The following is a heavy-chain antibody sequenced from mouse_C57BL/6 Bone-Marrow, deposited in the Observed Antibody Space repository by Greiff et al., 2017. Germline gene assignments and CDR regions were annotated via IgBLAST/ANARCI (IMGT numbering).Heavy chain of an antibody. V-gene: IGHV1-69*01. Sequence: QVQLQQPGAELVMPGASVKLSCKASGYTFTSYWMHWVKQRPGQGLEWIGEIDPSDSYTNYNQKFKGKSTLTVDKSSSTAYMQLSSLTSEDSAVYYCASERRWYFDVWGTGTTVTVSS. CDR3: ASERRWYFDV. CDR2: IDPSDSYT. J-gene: IGHJ1*03. CDR1: GYTFTSYW.